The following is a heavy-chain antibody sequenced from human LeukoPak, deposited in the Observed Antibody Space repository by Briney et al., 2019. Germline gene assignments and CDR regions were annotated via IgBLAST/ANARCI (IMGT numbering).Heavy chain of an antibody. Sequence: SETLSLTCTVSGASISSWYWSWIRQPPGKGLEWIGYIYGSGNTYFNPSLNSRVTISVDTSKNHFSLNVSSVTAADTAMYYCARSRGGINYGLNFFDSWGQGTLVSVSS. CDR2: IYGSGNT. D-gene: IGHD3-10*01. CDR3: ARSRGGINYGLNFFDS. V-gene: IGHV4-4*08. CDR1: GASISSWY. J-gene: IGHJ4*02.